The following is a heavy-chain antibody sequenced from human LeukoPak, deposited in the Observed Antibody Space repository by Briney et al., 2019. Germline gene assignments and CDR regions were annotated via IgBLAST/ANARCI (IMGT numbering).Heavy chain of an antibody. D-gene: IGHD3-3*01. CDR2: IYTSGST. J-gene: IGHJ4*02. CDR3: ARSWSGYYTRGYSYFDY. Sequence: PSQTLSLTRTVSGGSITSGSYYWGWIRQPAGKGLECIGRIYTSGSTNYNPSLKSRVTISVDTSKNQFSLKLSSVTAADTAVYYCARSWSGYYTRGYSYFDYWGQGTLVTVSS. V-gene: IGHV4-61*02. CDR1: GGSITSGSYY.